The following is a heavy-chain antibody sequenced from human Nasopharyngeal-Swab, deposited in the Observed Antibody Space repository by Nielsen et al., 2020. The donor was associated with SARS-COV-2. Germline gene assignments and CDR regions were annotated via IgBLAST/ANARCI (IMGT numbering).Heavy chain of an antibody. CDR1: GFTFNSYG. Sequence: GGSLRLSCVASGFTFNSYGMYWVRRAPGKGLEYVSGVTRSGDSTSYGASVQGRFTISRDNSQNTVHLQMESLRPEDEAAYYCARGGLGITGITNEFDFWGQGTLVTVSS. CDR3: ARGGLGITGITNEFDF. V-gene: IGHV3-64*02. J-gene: IGHJ4*02. CDR2: VTRSGDST. D-gene: IGHD1-7*01.